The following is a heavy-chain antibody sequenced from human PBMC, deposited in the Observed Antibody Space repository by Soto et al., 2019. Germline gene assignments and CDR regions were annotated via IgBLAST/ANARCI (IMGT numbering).Heavy chain of an antibody. CDR1: GGSIGSSSYY. Sequence: SETLSLTCTVSGGSIGSSSYYWGWIRQPPGKGLEWIGSVYYSGSAYFNPSLKSRVTISVDTSKNQFSLKLSSVTAADTAVYYCARHVVVYYDSSSYYPFDYWGQGTLVTVSS. V-gene: IGHV4-39*01. D-gene: IGHD3-22*01. CDR2: VYYSGSA. J-gene: IGHJ4*02. CDR3: ARHVVVYYDSSSYYPFDY.